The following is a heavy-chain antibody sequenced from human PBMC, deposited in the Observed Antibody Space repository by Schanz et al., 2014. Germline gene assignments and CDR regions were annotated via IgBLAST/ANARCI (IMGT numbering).Heavy chain of an antibody. D-gene: IGHD5-12*01. CDR2: ISGSGGST. V-gene: IGHV3-23*04. J-gene: IGHJ4*02. CDR3: ARDFHGYGPHLDY. CDR1: GLTFTSAW. Sequence: EVQLVESGGGLVKPGGSLRLSCATSGLTFTSAWMSWVRQAPGKGLEWVSAISGSGGSTYYADSVKGRFTISRDNSKNTLYLQMNSLRAEDTAVYYCARDFHGYGPHLDYWGQGSLVTVSS.